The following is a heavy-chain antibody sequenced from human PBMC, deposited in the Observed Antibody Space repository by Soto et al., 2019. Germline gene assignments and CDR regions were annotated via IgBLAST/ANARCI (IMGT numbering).Heavy chain of an antibody. CDR1: GYTFTNYY. Sequence: ASVKVSCKASGYTFTNYYVHWVRQATGQGLEWMGWMNPNSGNTGYAQKFQGRVTMTRNTSISTAYMELSSLRSEDTAVYYCARATRNLHSSGWYWFDPWGQGTLVTVSS. CDR2: MNPNSGNT. J-gene: IGHJ5*02. D-gene: IGHD6-19*01. CDR3: ARATRNLHSSGWYWFDP. V-gene: IGHV1-8*01.